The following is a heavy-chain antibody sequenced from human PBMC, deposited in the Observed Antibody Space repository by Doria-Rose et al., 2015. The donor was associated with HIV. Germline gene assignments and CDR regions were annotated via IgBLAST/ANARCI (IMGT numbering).Heavy chain of an antibody. J-gene: IGHJ4*02. CDR3: AKTSGSSLDY. D-gene: IGHD3-10*01. Sequence: FSSHGMQWVRQAPGKGLGWVAFIRYDGSNKYYADSVKGRFTISRDNSKKTLYLQMNRLTAEDTAVYYCAKTSGSSLDYWGQGTLVTISS. V-gene: IGHV3-30*02. CDR1: FSSHG. CDR2: IRYDGSNK.